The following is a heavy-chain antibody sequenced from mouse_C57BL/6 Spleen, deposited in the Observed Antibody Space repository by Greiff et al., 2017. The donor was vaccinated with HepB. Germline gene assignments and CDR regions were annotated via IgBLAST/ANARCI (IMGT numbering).Heavy chain of an antibody. CDR1: GYTFTDYN. V-gene: IGHV1-22*01. J-gene: IGHJ1*03. D-gene: IGHD2-3*01. CDR2: INPNNGGT. CDR3: ARDGGPGWYFDV. Sequence: EVQLQQSGPELVKPGASVKMSCKASGYTFTDYNMHWVKQSHGKSLEWIGYINPNNGGTGYNQKFKGKATLTVNKYSSTAYMELRSLTSEDSAVYDCARDGGPGWYFDVWVTGTTVTVSS.